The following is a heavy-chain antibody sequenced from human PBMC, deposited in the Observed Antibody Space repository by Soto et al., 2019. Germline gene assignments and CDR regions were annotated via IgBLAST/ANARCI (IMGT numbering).Heavy chain of an antibody. CDR2: INAGNGNT. D-gene: IGHD6-13*01. CDR3: ARDDSSSWWWFDP. CDR1: GYTFTSYA. Sequence: ASVKVSCKASGYTFTSYAMHWVRQAPGQRLEWMGWINAGNGNTKYSQKFQGRVTITRDTSASTAYMELSSLRSEDTAVYYCARDDSSSWWWFDPWGQGTLVTVSS. V-gene: IGHV1-3*01. J-gene: IGHJ5*02.